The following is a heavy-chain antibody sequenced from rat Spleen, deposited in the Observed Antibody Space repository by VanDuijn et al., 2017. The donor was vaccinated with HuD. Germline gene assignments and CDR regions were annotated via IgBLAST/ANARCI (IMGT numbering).Heavy chain of an antibody. CDR1: GFTFSNHW. CDR3: ARYRDSFGHVGIFDY. Sequence: EVQLVESDGGLVQPGRSLKLSCVASGFTFSNHWMTWIRQAPGKGLEWVATISYDGSSTYYRDSVKGRFTISRDNAKSTLYLQMDSLRSEDTATYYCARYRDSFGHVGIFDYWGQGVMVTVSS. V-gene: IGHV5-29*01. D-gene: IGHD1-11*01. J-gene: IGHJ2*01. CDR2: ISYDGSST.